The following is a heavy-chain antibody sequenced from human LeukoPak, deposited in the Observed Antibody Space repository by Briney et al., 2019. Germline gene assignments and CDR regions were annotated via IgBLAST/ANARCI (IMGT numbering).Heavy chain of an antibody. V-gene: IGHV3-23*01. CDR3: AKVWSADFWSGYFTWFDP. J-gene: IGHJ5*02. CDR2: ISGSGGST. Sequence: PGGSLRLSCTASGITFSVYAMIWVRQAPEKGLEWVSGISGSGGSTYYADSVKGRFTISRDNSKNTLYLQMNSLRAEDTAVYYCAKVWSADFWSGYFTWFDPWGQGTLVTVSS. D-gene: IGHD3-3*01. CDR1: GITFSVYA.